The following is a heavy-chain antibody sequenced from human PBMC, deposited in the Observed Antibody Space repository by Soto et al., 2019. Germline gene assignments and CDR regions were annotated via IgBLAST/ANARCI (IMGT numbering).Heavy chain of an antibody. CDR2: ISGSGGST. CDR1: GFTFSSYA. Sequence: LRLSCAASGFTFSSYAMSWVRQAPGKGLEWVSAISGSGGSTYYADSVKGRFTISRDNSKNTLYLQMNSLRAEDTAVYYCAKSDRRGIAVAGDFDYWGQGTLVTVSS. V-gene: IGHV3-23*01. D-gene: IGHD6-19*01. CDR3: AKSDRRGIAVAGDFDY. J-gene: IGHJ4*02.